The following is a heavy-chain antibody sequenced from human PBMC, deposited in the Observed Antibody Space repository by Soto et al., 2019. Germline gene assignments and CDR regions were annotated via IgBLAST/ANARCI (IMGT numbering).Heavy chain of an antibody. J-gene: IGHJ4*02. CDR1: SGSISSANW. CDR2: IYLGGTT. CDR3: ARHLSTPGTRGFDS. V-gene: IGHV4-4*03. Sequence: LRRTLSLTCAVSSGSISSANWWSWVRQPPGKGLEWIGEIYLGGTTNYNPSLKSRVTMSIDNYKNQFFLNLASVTAADTAVYYCARHLSTPGTRGFDSWGQGTLVTVSS.